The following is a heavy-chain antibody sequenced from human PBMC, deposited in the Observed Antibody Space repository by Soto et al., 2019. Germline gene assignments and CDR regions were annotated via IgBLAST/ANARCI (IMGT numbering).Heavy chain of an antibody. J-gene: IGHJ4*02. Sequence: SETLSLTCTVASGSVTTYYCSWIRQPAGKGLEWIGRIFVNGTTNYNPSLRSRVTISIDTSKGQCSLNLTDVTAADTAVYFCARSGGSYNFDSWGQGILVTVSS. CDR1: SGSVTTYY. V-gene: IGHV4-4*07. CDR3: ARSGGSYNFDS. D-gene: IGHD1-1*01. CDR2: IFVNGTT.